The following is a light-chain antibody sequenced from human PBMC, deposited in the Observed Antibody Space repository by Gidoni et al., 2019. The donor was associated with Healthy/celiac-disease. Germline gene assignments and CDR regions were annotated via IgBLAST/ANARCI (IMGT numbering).Light chain of an antibody. V-gene: IGKV1D-8*01. CDR3: QQYYSFPRT. Sequence: VLWQSQAPSLLAASTGDRVTISCRMSQGISSYLSWYQQKPGKAPELLIYSASTLQRGVPSRFRGSGSGTYFTLTISCLQSVDFATYYCQQYYSFPRTFGQGTKVEIK. CDR1: QGISSY. CDR2: SAS. J-gene: IGKJ1*01.